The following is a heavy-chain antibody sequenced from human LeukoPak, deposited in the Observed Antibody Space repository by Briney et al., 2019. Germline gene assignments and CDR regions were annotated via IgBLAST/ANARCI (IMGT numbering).Heavy chain of an antibody. J-gene: IGHJ2*01. CDR2: ISSSVSTI. CDR1: VFTFSSYE. CDR3: ARDGLAAATLHWCFDL. Sequence: PGGSLRLSCAASVFTFSSYEMNCVRQAPGKGVGGVSYISSSVSTIYYTDSVKGRFTISRDNTKNSLYLQMNSLRAEDTAVYYCARDGLAAATLHWCFDLWGRGTLVTVSS. V-gene: IGHV3-48*03. D-gene: IGHD6-25*01.